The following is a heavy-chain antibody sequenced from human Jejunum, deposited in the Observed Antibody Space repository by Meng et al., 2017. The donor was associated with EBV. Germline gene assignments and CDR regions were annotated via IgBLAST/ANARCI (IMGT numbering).Heavy chain of an antibody. Sequence: QVERVRSGAEVKKPGSSVKLSCKASGDTFTSHGVGWVRLAPGQGPEWLGGIIPVFGTANYPLRFQDRVTITADKSTNTGYMELGGLRSDDTAVYYCARLFCGDDCFSTYYFDSWGQGTLVTVSS. CDR1: GDTFTSHG. D-gene: IGHD2-21*01. CDR2: IIPVFGTA. V-gene: IGHV1-69*06. J-gene: IGHJ4*02. CDR3: ARLFCGDDCFSTYYFDS.